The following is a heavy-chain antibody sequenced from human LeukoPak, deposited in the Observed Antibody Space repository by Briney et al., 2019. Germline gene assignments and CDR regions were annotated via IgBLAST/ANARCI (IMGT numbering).Heavy chain of an antibody. CDR1: GFSLSTSGVG. J-gene: IGHJ5*02. Sequence: SGPTLVKPTQTLTLTCTFSGFSLSTSGVGVGWIRQPPGKALEWLALIYWDDDKRYSPSLKSRLTITKDTSKNQVVLTMTNMDPVDTATYYCAHSRGYCSSTSCYGDGWFDPWGQGTLVTVSS. V-gene: IGHV2-5*02. CDR2: IYWDDDK. CDR3: AHSRGYCSSTSCYGDGWFDP. D-gene: IGHD2-2*01.